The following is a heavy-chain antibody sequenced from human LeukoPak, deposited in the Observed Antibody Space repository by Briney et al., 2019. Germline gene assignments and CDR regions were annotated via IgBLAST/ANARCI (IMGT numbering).Heavy chain of an antibody. CDR3: ARDRGYLTFDY. Sequence: GGSLRLSCAASGFTFSSYTMSWVRQAPGKGLEWVSAISHTSEYTYHADSVKGRFTISRDNSKNTLYLQMNSLRAEDTAVYYCARDRGYLTFDYWGQGTLVTVSS. CDR2: ISHTSEYT. J-gene: IGHJ4*02. D-gene: IGHD3-10*01. CDR1: GFTFSSYT. V-gene: IGHV3-23*01.